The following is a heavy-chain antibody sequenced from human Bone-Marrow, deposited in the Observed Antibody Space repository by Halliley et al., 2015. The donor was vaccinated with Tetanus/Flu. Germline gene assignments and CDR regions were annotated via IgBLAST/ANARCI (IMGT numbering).Heavy chain of an antibody. CDR3: ARYFCGGDCYPQGFEY. CDR2: IYPTDSDT. V-gene: IGHV5-51*01. Sequence: IYPTDSDTNYSPSFQGQVPISADKSIRTTYLQWNSLKASDTAIYYCARYFCGGDCYPQGFEYWGQGTRVTVAS. J-gene: IGHJ4*02. D-gene: IGHD2-21*02.